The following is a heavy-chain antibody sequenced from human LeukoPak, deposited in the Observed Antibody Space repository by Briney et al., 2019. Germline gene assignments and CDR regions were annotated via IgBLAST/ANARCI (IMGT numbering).Heavy chain of an antibody. CDR2: ISSSSTYI. D-gene: IGHD3-10*01. J-gene: IGHJ4*02. V-gene: IGHV3-21*01. Sequence: GGSLRLSCAASGFTFSSYSMNWVRQAPGKGLEWVSSISSSSTYIYYADSVKGRFTISRDNAKNSLYLQMNSLRAEGTAVYYCARDPNTYGSGSDGGYWGQGTLVTVSS. CDR1: GFTFSSYS. CDR3: ARDPNTYGSGSDGGY.